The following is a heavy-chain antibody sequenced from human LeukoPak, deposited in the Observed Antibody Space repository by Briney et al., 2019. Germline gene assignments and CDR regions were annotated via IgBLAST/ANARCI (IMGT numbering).Heavy chain of an antibody. V-gene: IGHV4-39*01. CDR3: ARRRGYREYQLLLYFDY. CDR2: IYYSGST. CDR1: GGSISSSSYY. Sequence: SETLFLTCTVSGGSISSSSYYWGWIRQPPGKGLEWIGSIYYSGSTYYNPSLKSRVTISVDTSKNQFSLKLSSVTAADTAVYYCARRRGYREYQLLLYFDYWGQGTLVTVSS. D-gene: IGHD2-2*01. J-gene: IGHJ4*02.